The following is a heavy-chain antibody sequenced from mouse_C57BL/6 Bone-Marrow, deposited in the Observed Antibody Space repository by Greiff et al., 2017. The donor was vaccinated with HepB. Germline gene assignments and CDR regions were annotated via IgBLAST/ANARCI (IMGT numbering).Heavy chain of an antibody. Sequence: DVKLVESGPELVKPGASVKIPCKASGYTFTDYNMDWVKQSHGKSLEWIGDINPNNGGTIYNQKFKGKATLTVDKSSSTAYMELRSLTSEDTAVYYCARPNYSYYYAMDYWGQGTSVTVSS. CDR1: GYTFTDYN. CDR3: ARPNYSYYYAMDY. D-gene: IGHD2-1*01. V-gene: IGHV1-18*01. CDR2: INPNNGGT. J-gene: IGHJ4*01.